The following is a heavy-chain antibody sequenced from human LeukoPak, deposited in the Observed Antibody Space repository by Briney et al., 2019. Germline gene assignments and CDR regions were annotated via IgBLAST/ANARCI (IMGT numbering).Heavy chain of an antibody. CDR1: GGSISTYY. D-gene: IGHD3-16*02. J-gene: IGHJ4*02. V-gene: IGHV4-59*01. Sequence: SETLSLTCSLSGGSISTYYWTWIRQPPGKGLEWIEDISNSGNTYYNPSLKSRVTMSLDTSKNQFSLKLTSVTAADTAVYYCARGQRLGELSYDYWGQGTLVTVSS. CDR2: ISNSGNT. CDR3: ARGQRLGELSYDY.